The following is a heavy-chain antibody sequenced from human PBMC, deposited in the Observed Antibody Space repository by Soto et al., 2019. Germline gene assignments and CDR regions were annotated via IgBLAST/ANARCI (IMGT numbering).Heavy chain of an antibody. V-gene: IGHV4-31*03. CDR3: ARDRGPVATITHRMDV. CDR1: GGSISSGGYY. D-gene: IGHD5-12*01. Sequence: SETLSLTCTVSGGSISSGGYYWSWIRQHPGKGLEWVGYIYYSGSTYYNPSLKSRVTISVDTSKNQFSLKLSSVTAADTAVYYCARDRGPVATITHRMDVWGQGTTVTVSS. CDR2: IYYSGST. J-gene: IGHJ6*02.